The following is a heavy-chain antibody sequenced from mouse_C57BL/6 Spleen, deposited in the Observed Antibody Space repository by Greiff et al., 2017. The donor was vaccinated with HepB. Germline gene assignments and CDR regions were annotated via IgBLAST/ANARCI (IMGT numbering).Heavy chain of an antibody. D-gene: IGHD1-1*01. CDR3: ARVRYYGSSYFDV. CDR2: INYDGSST. V-gene: IGHV5-16*01. J-gene: IGHJ1*03. Sequence: EVKLMESEGGLVQPGSSMKLSCTASGFTFSDYYMAWVRQVPEKGLEWVANINYDGSSTYYLDSLKSRFIISRDNAKNILYLQMSSLKSEDTATYYCARVRYYGSSYFDVWGTGTTVTVSS. CDR1: GFTFSDYY.